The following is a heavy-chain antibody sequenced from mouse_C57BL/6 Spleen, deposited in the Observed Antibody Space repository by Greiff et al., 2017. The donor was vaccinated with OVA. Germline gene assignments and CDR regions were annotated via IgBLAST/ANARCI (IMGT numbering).Heavy chain of an antibody. CDR1: GYAFSSSW. CDR3: ARPGYYDYAMDY. J-gene: IGHJ4*01. V-gene: IGHV1-82*01. CDR2: IYPGDGDT. D-gene: IGHD2-3*01. Sequence: VQLKESGPELVKPGASVKISCKASGYAFSSSWMNWVKQRPGKGLEWIGRIYPGDGDTNYNGKFKGKATLTADKSSSTAYMQLSSLTSEDSAVYFCARPGYYDYAMDYWGQGTSVTVSS.